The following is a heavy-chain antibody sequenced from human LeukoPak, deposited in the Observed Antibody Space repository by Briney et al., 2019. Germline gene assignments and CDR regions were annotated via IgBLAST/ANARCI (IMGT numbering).Heavy chain of an antibody. Sequence: GGSLRLSCAASGFSLGDHFMTWIRQAPGKGLEWVAYISSSSTYIKYADSVKGRVTISRDNAKESLYLQMNSLRAEDTAVYYCARAPECAGDCYMPTSGLDVWGKGTTVAVSS. CDR1: GFSLGDHF. CDR3: ARAPECAGDCYMPTSGLDV. CDR2: ISSSSTYI. D-gene: IGHD2-21*02. V-gene: IGHV3-11*06. J-gene: IGHJ6*04.